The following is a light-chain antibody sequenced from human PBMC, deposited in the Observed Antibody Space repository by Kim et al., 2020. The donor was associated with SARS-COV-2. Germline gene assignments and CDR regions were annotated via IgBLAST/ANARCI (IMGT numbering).Light chain of an antibody. V-gene: IGKV1D-16*01. CDR2: DAS. CDR3: QKYDSDPWT. CDR1: QGISSW. J-gene: IGKJ1*01. Sequence: DIQMTQSPSSLSASVGDRVTITCRASQGISSWLAWYQLKPEEAPNSLIYDASTLQTGVPSRFSGSGSGTDFTLTITGLQPEDVATYYCQKYDSDPWTFGQGTKVDIK.